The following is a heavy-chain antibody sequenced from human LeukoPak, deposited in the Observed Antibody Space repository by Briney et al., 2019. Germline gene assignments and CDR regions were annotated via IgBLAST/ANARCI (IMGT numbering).Heavy chain of an antibody. V-gene: IGHV3-74*01. CDR3: ARDGGIAAAGTPPDYYYGMDV. J-gene: IGHJ6*02. CDR1: GFTFSSYW. D-gene: IGHD6-13*01. CDR2: VNSDGSST. Sequence: PGGSLRLSCAASGFTFSSYWMHWVRQAPGKGLVWVSRVNSDGSSTTYADSVKGRFTISRDNSKNTLYLQMNSLRAEDTAVYYCARDGGIAAAGTPPDYYYGMDVWGQGTTVTVSS.